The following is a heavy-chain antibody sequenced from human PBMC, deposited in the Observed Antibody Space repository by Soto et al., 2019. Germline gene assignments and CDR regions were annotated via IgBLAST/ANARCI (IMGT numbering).Heavy chain of an antibody. D-gene: IGHD6-19*01. J-gene: IGHJ4*02. V-gene: IGHV3-23*01. CDR1: GFTFSSYA. CDR2: ISSSGGST. Sequence: EVQLLESGGGLVQPGGSLRLSCAASGFTFSSYAMSWVRQAPGKGLEWVSAISSSGGSTYYADSVKGRFTISRDNSKNTLYLQMNSLRAEDTAVYYCAKADRAFTGYSSGFGGFDYWGQGTLVTVSS. CDR3: AKADRAFTGYSSGFGGFDY.